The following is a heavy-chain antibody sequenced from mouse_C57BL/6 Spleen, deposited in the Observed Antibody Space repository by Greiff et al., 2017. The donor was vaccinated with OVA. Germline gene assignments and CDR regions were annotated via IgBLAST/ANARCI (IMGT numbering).Heavy chain of an antibody. CDR1: GYAFSSSW. D-gene: IGHD1-1*01. V-gene: IGHV1-82*01. CDR3: ARSVSSPSAMDW. J-gene: IGHJ4*01. CDR2: IYPGDGDT. Sequence: VQLQQSGPELVKPGASVKISCKASGYAFSSSWMNWVKQRPGKGLEWIGRIYPGDGDTNYNGKFKGKATLTADKSSSTAYMQLSSLTSEDSAVYFFARSVSSPSAMDWGGRVTSVTVSS.